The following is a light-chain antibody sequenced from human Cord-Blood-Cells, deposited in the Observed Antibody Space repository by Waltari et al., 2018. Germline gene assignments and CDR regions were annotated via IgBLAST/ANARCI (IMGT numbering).Light chain of an antibody. CDR2: DTS. CDR1: TGAVTRGHY. Sequence: QAVVTQEPSLTVSPGGTVPPTCGPSTGAVTRGHYPSWFPQKPGQAPRTLIYDTSNKHSWTPARFSGSLLGGKAALTLSGAQPEDEAEYYCLLSYSGARVFGGGTKLTVL. V-gene: IGLV7-46*01. CDR3: LLSYSGARV. J-gene: IGLJ3*02.